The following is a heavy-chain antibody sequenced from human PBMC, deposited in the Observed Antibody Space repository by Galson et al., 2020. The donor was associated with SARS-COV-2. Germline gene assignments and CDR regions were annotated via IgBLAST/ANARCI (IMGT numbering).Heavy chain of an antibody. CDR1: GFTFSSYE. CDR2: ISSSGSTI. D-gene: IGHD1-1*01. CDR3: ASPSGKGGYYYYYYYMDV. V-gene: IGHV3-48*03. Sequence: GESLKISCAASGFTFSSYEMNWVRQAPGKGLEWVSYISSSGSTIYYADSVKGRFTISRDNAKNSLYLQMNSLSAEDTAVYYCASPSGKGGYYYYYYYMDVWGKGTTVTVSS. J-gene: IGHJ6*03.